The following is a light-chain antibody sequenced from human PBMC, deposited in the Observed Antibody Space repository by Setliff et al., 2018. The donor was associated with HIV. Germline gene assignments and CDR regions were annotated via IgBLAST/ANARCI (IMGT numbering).Light chain of an antibody. J-gene: IGLJ1*01. Sequence: SALTQPASVSGSPGQSITISCTGTSSDVGGYNYVSWYKQYPGKAPKLMVYDVTIRPSGVSNRFSGSKSGNTASLTISGLQAEDEGDYYCYSYTAGTSDVFGGGTKVTVL. CDR3: YSYTAGTSDV. CDR2: DVT. V-gene: IGLV2-14*03. CDR1: SSDVGGYNY.